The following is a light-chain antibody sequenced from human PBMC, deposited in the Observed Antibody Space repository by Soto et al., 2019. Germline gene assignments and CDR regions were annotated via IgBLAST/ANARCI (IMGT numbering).Light chain of an antibody. CDR3: HQYGSSPWT. CDR1: QSGFSFY. Sequence: EIVLTQSPGTLSLSPGERDTLSCRASQSGFSFYLAWFQQKPGQAPRLLIYGASTRATGIPDRFSGSGSGTDFTLTISRLEPEDFAVYYCHQYGSSPWTLGQGTKVDIK. J-gene: IGKJ1*01. V-gene: IGKV3-20*01. CDR2: GAS.